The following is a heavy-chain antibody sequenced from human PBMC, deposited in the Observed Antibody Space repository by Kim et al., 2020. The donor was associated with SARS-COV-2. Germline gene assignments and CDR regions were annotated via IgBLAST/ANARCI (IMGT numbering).Heavy chain of an antibody. V-gene: IGHV5-51*01. Sequence: PSFQGQVTISADKSISTAYLQWSSLKASDTAMYYCARLPRYSSSTGAFDIWGQGTMVTVSS. J-gene: IGHJ3*02. D-gene: IGHD6-6*01. CDR3: ARLPRYSSSTGAFDI.